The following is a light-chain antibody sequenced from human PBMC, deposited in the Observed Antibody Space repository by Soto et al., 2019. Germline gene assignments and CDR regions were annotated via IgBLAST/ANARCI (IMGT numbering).Light chain of an antibody. CDR1: QSVTSNF. CDR3: QQYGTSQFT. V-gene: IGKV3-20*01. CDR2: AAS. J-gene: IGKJ5*01. Sequence: EIVLTQSPGTLSLSPGERATLSCRASQSVTSNFLARYQQKPGQAPRLLIYAASSKASGIPDRFSGSGSGTDFTLTINGLEPEDFAVYYCQQYGTSQFTFGQGTRLEIK.